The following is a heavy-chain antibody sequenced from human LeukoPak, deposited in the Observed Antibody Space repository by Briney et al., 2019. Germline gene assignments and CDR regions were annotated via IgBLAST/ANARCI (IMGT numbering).Heavy chain of an antibody. J-gene: IGHJ4*02. V-gene: IGHV4-39*02. Sequence: SETLSLTCTVSGDSISSSGYHWAWIRQPPGKGLEWIGSFYYSGSTYYNASLKSRVTISVDTSKNHFSLKLSSVTAADTAVYYCTTTTRGWYGVGDYWGQGTLVTVSS. CDR2: FYYSGST. D-gene: IGHD6-19*01. CDR1: GDSISSSGYH. CDR3: TTTTRGWYGVGDY.